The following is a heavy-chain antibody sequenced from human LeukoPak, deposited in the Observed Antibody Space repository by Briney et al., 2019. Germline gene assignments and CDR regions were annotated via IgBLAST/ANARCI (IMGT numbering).Heavy chain of an antibody. D-gene: IGHD3-22*01. CDR1: GFTFSTYW. Sequence: GESLKISCAASGFTFSTYWMHWVRQAPGKGLVGVAQINSDGSSTSYADSVKGRFTISRDNAKNTLYLQMINLRAEDTAVYYCGSLTVVAKDHWGQGTLVTVSS. J-gene: IGHJ4*02. V-gene: IGHV3-74*01. CDR3: GSLTVVAKDH. CDR2: INSDGSST.